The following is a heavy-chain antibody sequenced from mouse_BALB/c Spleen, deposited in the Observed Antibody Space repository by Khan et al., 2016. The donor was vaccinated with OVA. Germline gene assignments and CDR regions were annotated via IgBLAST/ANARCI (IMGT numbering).Heavy chain of an antibody. Sequence: QVQLKQSGAELARPGASVKMSCKASGYTFTSYTIHWVKQRPGQGLEWIGYINPSNIYTNYNQKFRDKATLTADKSSRTAYIQLRSLTSEDSAVDYCSRVRPYHGNYGAGCAYGGQGTLVTVSA. CDR1: GYTFTSYT. D-gene: IGHD2-10*01. J-gene: IGHJ3*01. CDR3: SRVRPYHGNYGAGCAY. CDR2: INPSNIYT. V-gene: IGHV1-4*01.